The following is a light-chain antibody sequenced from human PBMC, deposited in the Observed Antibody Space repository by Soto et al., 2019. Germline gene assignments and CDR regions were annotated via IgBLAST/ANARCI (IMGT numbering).Light chain of an antibody. V-gene: IGKV1-9*01. CDR3: QQVNSYPIT. J-gene: IGKJ5*01. CDR1: QGISNY. Sequence: DIPLTQSPSFLSASVGDRVTITCRASQGISNYLAWYQQKAGKAPNLLIYAASTLQSGVPSRFSGSGSGTEFTLTSSSLQPEDIATYYWQQVNSYPITFGQGTRLEIK. CDR2: AAS.